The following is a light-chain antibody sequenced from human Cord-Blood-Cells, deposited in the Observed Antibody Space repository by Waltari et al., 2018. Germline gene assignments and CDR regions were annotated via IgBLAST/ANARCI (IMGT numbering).Light chain of an antibody. CDR1: SSHVGGYTY. Sequence: QSALTQPRSVSGSPGPSGTISCTGTSSHVGGYTYFSRYQPHPGKAPKLMIYAVSKRPSGVPDRFSGSKSGNTASLTISGLQAEDEADYYCCSYAGSYTYVFGTGTKVTVL. CDR2: AVS. CDR3: CSYAGSYTYV. V-gene: IGLV2-11*01. J-gene: IGLJ1*01.